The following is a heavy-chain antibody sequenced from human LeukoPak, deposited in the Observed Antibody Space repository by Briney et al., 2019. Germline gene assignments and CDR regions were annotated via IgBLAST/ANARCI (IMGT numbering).Heavy chain of an antibody. CDR3: ARDRRGYCSAGICYHYFDY. D-gene: IGHD2-15*01. V-gene: IGHV3-23*01. Sequence: GGSLRFSCAVSGFSFSSYAMSWVRQAPGKGLERVSGISASGATPHYANSVKGRFTISRDNSKNTLYLQMNSLRAEDTAVYYRARDRRGYCSAGICYHYFDYWGQGTLVIVSS. CDR1: GFSFSSYA. CDR2: ISASGATP. J-gene: IGHJ4*02.